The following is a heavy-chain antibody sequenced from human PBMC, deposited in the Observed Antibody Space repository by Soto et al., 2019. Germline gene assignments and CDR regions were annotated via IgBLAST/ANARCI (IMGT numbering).Heavy chain of an antibody. CDR2: IWGDASKT. J-gene: IGHJ4*02. CDR1: GFTFDSHG. Sequence: QVQLVESGGGVVRPEPSRRLPVVAPGFTFDSHGRHWVGQAPGKGLEWVAIIWGDASKTYYANSAKGRFTISRDNSKNTAYLELNSVRADDTAVYYCATGEGTFDYWGQGALVTVSS. V-gene: IGHV3-33*01. CDR3: ATGEGTFDY.